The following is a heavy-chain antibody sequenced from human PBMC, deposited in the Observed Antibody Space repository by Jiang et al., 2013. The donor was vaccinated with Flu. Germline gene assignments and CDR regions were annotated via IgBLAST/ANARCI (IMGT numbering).Heavy chain of an antibody. Sequence: SGAEVKKPGASVKVSCKASGYTFTSYGISWVRQAPGQGLEWMGWISAYNGGTNYAQKFQGWVTMTRDTSISTAYMELSRLRSDDTAVYYCARAREIGTYYYDSTGPLGYWGQGTLVTVSS. CDR3: ARAREIGTYYYDSTGPLGY. CDR2: ISAYNGGT. CDR1: GYTFTSYG. V-gene: IGHV1-2*04. D-gene: IGHD3-22*01. J-gene: IGHJ4*02.